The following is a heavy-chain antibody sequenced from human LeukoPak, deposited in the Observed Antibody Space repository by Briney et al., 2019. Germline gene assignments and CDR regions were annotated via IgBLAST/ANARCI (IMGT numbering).Heavy chain of an antibody. CDR3: AKMGSANFDY. CDR1: GGSVSSSGYY. D-gene: IGHD1-26*01. Sequence: SETLSLTCTVSGGSVSSSGYYWGWIRQPPGRGLEWIGSIYYSGTTYYNPSLKSRVTISVDTSKNQFSLKLTSVTAADTAVYYCAKMGSANFDYWGQGTLVTVSS. V-gene: IGHV4-39*01. CDR2: IYYSGTT. J-gene: IGHJ4*02.